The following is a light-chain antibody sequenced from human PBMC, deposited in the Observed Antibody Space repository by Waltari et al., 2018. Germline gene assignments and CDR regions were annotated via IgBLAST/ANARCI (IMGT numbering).Light chain of an antibody. CDR1: SSDVGSYNR. Sequence: QSALTQPPSVSGSPGQSVTISCTGTSSDVGSYNRVSWYQQPPGTAPKLIIYEVSNRPSGVPDRFSGSKSGNTASLTIAGLQAEDEAEYYCSSYTSSNTFYVVFGGGTKLTVL. CDR2: EVS. CDR3: SSYTSSNTFYVV. V-gene: IGLV2-18*02. J-gene: IGLJ2*01.